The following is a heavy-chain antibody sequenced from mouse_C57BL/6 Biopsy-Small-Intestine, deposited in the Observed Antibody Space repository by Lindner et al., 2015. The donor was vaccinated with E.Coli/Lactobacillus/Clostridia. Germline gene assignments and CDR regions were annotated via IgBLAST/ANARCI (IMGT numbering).Heavy chain of an antibody. CDR3: ARKGGLTSGYFDY. Sequence: VQLQESGAELARPGASVKLSCKASGYTFTSYGVSWVKQRTGQGLEWIGEIYPRSGNTYYNEKFKGKATLTADKSSSTAYMELRSLTSEDSADYFCARKGGLTSGYFDYWGQGTTLTVSS. CDR1: GYTFTSYG. J-gene: IGHJ2*01. D-gene: IGHD1-3*01. CDR2: IYPRSGNT. V-gene: IGHV1-81*01.